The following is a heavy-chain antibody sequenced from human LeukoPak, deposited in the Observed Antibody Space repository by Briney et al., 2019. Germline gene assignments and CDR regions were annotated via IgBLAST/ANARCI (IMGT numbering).Heavy chain of an antibody. CDR3: ARLPTFYYDSSHYYYDY. CDR1: GFTFSSYG. CDR2: ISGSGPST. D-gene: IGHD3-22*01. J-gene: IGHJ4*02. Sequence: PGRSLRLSCAASGFTFSSYGMHWVRQAPGKGLEWASSISGSGPSTGYADSVKGRFTISRDKSKNTLYLQMNSLKAEDTAVYYCARLPTFYYDSSHYYYDYWGQGTLVTVSS. V-gene: IGHV3-23*01.